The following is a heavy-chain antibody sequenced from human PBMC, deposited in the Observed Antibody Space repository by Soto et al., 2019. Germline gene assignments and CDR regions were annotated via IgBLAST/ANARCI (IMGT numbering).Heavy chain of an antibody. V-gene: IGHV4-31*03. J-gene: IGHJ4*02. Sequence: QVQLQESGPGLVKPSQTLSLTCTVSGGSISSGCYYWSWIRQHPGKGLEWIGYIYYSGSTYYNPSLKRRVTISVDTSKNQFSLKLSSVTAADTAVYYCARSMYGSGSYYKVWGVDYWGQGTLVTVSS. D-gene: IGHD3-10*01. CDR2: IYYSGST. CDR3: ARSMYGSGSYYKVWGVDY. CDR1: GGSISSGCYY.